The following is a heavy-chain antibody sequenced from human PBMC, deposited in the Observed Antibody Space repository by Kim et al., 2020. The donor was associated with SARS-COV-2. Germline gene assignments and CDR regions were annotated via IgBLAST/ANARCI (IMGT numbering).Heavy chain of an antibody. J-gene: IGHJ4*02. CDR3: ASYTRGSSWYRVDY. Sequence: SETLSLTCTVSGGSISSGGYYWSWIRQHPGKGLEWIGYIYYSGSTYYNPSLKSRVTISVDTSKNQFSLKLSSVTAADTAVYYCASYTRGSSWYRVDYWGQGTLVTVSS. V-gene: IGHV4-31*03. D-gene: IGHD6-13*01. CDR2: IYYSGST. CDR1: GGSISSGGYY.